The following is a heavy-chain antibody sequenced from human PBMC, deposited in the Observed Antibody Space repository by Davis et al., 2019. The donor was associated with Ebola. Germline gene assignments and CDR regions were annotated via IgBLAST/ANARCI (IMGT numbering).Heavy chain of an antibody. J-gene: IGHJ6*02. V-gene: IGHV3-53*01. Sequence: PGGSLRLSCAASGFTVSSNYMSWVRQAPGKGLEWVSVIYSGGSTYYADSVKGRFTISRDNSKNTLYLQMNSLRDEDTAVYYCARAIVGATHYYGMDVWGQGTTVTVSS. CDR3: ARAIVGATHYYGMDV. D-gene: IGHD1-26*01. CDR1: GFTVSSNY. CDR2: IYSGGST.